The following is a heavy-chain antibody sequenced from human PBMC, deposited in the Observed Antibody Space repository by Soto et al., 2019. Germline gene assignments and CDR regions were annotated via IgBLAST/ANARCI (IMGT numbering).Heavy chain of an antibody. CDR3: AREGCSSTSCYPHYYYYGMDV. J-gene: IGHJ6*02. V-gene: IGHV4-59*01. CDR1: GGSISSYY. Sequence: QVQLQESGPGLVKPSETLSLTCTASGGSISSYYWSWIRQPPGKGLEWIGYIYYSGSTNYNPSLKSRVTIAVDTSKNQFSLKLSSVTAADTAVYYCAREGCSSTSCYPHYYYYGMDVWGQGTTVTVSS. CDR2: IYYSGST. D-gene: IGHD2-2*01.